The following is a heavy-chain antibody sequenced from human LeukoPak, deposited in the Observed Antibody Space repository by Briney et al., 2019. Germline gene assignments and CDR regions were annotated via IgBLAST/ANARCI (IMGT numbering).Heavy chain of an antibody. CDR1: GFSFTTYW. CDR3: AKDWRRIVVVGPITRHGNYMDV. CDR2: IRYDGSNK. Sequence: GGSLRLSCVASGFSFTTYWMGWVRQAPGKGLEWVAFIRYDGSNKYFADSLKGRFTISRDNSKNTLYLQMNSLRPEDTAVYYCAKDWRRIVVVGPITRHGNYMDVWGKGTTVTISS. J-gene: IGHJ6*03. D-gene: IGHD2-15*01. V-gene: IGHV3-30*02.